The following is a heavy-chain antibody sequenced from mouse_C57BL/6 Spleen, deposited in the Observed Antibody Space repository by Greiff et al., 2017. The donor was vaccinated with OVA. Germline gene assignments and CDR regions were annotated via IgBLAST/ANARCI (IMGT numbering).Heavy chain of an antibody. V-gene: IGHV1-26*01. CDR2: INPNNGGT. CDR3: ARGLYDGYPYWYFDV. J-gene: IGHJ1*03. D-gene: IGHD2-3*01. CDR1: GYTFTDYY. Sequence: VQLQQSGPELVKPGASVKISCKASGYTFTDYYMNWVKQSHGKSLEWIGDINPNNGGTSYNQKFKGKATLTVDKSSSTAYMELRSLTSEDSAVYYCARGLYDGYPYWYFDVWGTGTTVTVSS.